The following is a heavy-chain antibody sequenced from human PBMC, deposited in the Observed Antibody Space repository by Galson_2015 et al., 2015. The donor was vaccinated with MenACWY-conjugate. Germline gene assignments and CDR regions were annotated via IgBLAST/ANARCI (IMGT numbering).Heavy chain of an antibody. CDR3: SSRYCSGGSCYSEYFQH. CDR2: IYYCGSA. V-gene: IGHV4-39*07. CDR1: GGSISSSSYS. Sequence: EHLSLICTVSGGSISSSSYSRGWVRQPPGQGLEWIGRIYYCGSAYYNPSLKSRVTISVDTSKNQFSLKLSSVTAADPAVYYCSSRYCSGGSCYSEYFQHWGQGTLVTVSS. D-gene: IGHD2-15*01. J-gene: IGHJ1*01.